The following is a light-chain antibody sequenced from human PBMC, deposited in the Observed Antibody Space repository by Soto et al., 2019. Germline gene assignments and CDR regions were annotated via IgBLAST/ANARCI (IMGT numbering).Light chain of an antibody. J-gene: IGKJ2*01. Sequence: DIVMTQSPDSLAVSLGERATINCKSSQSVLYSSNNKNYLAWYRQKPGQPPKLIIYWASIRESGVPDRISGSGSGTDFTLSISSLQAEDVAVYLCQQYYSTPPYTFGQGTKLEIK. CDR3: QQYYSTPPYT. CDR2: WAS. CDR1: QSVLYSSNNKNY. V-gene: IGKV4-1*01.